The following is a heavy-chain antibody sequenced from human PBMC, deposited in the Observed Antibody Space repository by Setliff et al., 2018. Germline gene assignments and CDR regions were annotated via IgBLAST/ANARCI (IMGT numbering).Heavy chain of an antibody. CDR1: GYIFTDFY. Sequence: GASVKVSCKASGYIFTDFYIYWVQQAPGKGLEWMGRVDPEDGKTKYAEKFQCRVIITADTSTDTAYMELSSLTSDDTAVYYCGTVRGGWSSILDYWGQGTLVNVSS. CDR2: VDPEDGKT. J-gene: IGHJ4*02. D-gene: IGHD6-19*01. V-gene: IGHV1-69-2*01. CDR3: GTVRGGWSSILDY.